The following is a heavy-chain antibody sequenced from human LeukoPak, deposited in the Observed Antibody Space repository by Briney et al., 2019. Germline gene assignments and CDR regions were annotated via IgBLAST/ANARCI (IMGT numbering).Heavy chain of an antibody. Sequence: QSGGSLRLSCAASGFTVSSSYMSWVRQAPGKGLEWVSVIYSGGTTYYADSVKGRFTISRDNSKNTLHLQMNTLRAEDTAVYYCARDQYSYAHAAHWGQGTLVTVSS. CDR1: GFTVSSSY. CDR3: ARDQYSYAHAAH. V-gene: IGHV3-66*01. CDR2: IYSGGTT. D-gene: IGHD5-18*01. J-gene: IGHJ4*02.